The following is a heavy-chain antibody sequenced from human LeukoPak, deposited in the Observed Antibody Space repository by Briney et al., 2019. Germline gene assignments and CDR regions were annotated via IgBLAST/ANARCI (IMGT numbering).Heavy chain of an antibody. CDR1: GGSFSGYY. J-gene: IGHJ5*02. CDR2: INHSGST. D-gene: IGHD3-3*01. Sequence: PSETLSLTCAVYGGSFSGYYWSWIRQPPGKGLEWIGEINHSGSTNYNPSLKSRVTISVDTSKNQFSLKLSSVTAADTAVYYCASQHYDFWSGYSRGWFDPWGQGTLVTVSS. CDR3: ASQHYDFWSGYSRGWFDP. V-gene: IGHV4-34*01.